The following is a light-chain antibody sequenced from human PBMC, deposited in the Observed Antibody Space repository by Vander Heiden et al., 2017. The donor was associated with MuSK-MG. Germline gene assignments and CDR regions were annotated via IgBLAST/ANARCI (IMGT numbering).Light chain of an antibody. CDR1: SSDVGRYTY. Sequence: QSALTQPASVSGSPGPSITISCTGTSSDVGRYTYVSWYQQHPGKAPKLMIYDVSKRPSGVSDRFSGSKSGNTASLTISGLQAEDEADYYCGSYTRSNSVVFGGGTKLTVL. CDR3: GSYTRSNSVV. CDR2: DVS. J-gene: IGLJ3*02. V-gene: IGLV2-14*03.